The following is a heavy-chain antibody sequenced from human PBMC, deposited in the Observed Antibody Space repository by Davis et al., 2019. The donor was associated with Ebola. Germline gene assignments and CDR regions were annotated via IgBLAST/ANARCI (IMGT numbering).Heavy chain of an antibody. CDR2: ISHDERET. J-gene: IGHJ4*02. V-gene: IGHV3-30*04. D-gene: IGHD6-19*01. Sequence: PGGSLRLSCGGSGFTFSSYALHWVRQSPGKGLEWVAVISHDERETFYADSVKGRFTISRDNSNNTLFLQMNNLRGEDTALYYCGRAVPGREDFDYWGQGTLVTVSS. CDR3: GRAVPGREDFDY. CDR1: GFTFSSYA.